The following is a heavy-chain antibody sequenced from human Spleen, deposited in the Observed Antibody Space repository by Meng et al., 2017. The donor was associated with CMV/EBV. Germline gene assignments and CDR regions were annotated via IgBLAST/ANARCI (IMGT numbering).Heavy chain of an antibody. D-gene: IGHD3-16*01. V-gene: IGHV4-59*01. CDR1: GGSISSYY. CDR3: ARDGGGNSPYYYYGMDV. Sequence: SETLSLTCTVSGGSISSYYWSWIRQPPGKGLEWIGYMYYSGSTNYNPSLKSRLTISVDTSKKQFSLKLTSVTAADTAVYYCARDGGGNSPYYYYGMDVWGQGTTVTVSS. CDR2: MYYSGST. J-gene: IGHJ6*02.